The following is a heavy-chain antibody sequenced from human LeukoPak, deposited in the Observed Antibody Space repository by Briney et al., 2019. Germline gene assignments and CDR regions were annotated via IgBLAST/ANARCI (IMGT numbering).Heavy chain of an antibody. J-gene: IGHJ4*02. CDR3: ARYLRNYDSSGYYLYYFDY. CDR2: IYYSGST. D-gene: IGHD3-22*01. V-gene: IGHV4-59*01. CDR1: GGSISSYY. Sequence: SETLSLTCTVSGGSISSYYWSWIRQPPGKGLEWIGYIYYSGSTNYNPSLKSRVTISMGTSKNQFSLKLSSVTAADTAVYYCARYLRNYDSSGYYLYYFDYWGQGTLVTVSS.